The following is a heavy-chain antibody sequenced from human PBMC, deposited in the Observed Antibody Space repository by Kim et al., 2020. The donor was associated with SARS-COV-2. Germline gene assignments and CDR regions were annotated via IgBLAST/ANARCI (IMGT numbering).Heavy chain of an antibody. J-gene: IGHJ4*02. Sequence: SETLSLTCAVYGGSFNGYFWTWIRQPPGKGLEWIGEIHHSGSTTYNPSLKSRVTISVDTSKNHFSLNLSSVTAADTAVYYCASRRIAPAALYYWGQGTLVTVSP. CDR1: GGSFNGYF. D-gene: IGHD2-2*01. CDR2: IHHSGST. CDR3: ASRRIAPAALYY. V-gene: IGHV4-34*01.